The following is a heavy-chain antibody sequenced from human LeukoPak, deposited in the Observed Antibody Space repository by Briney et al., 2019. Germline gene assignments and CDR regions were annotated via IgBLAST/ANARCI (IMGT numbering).Heavy chain of an antibody. V-gene: IGHV1-8*02. Sequence: GASVKVSCKASGYTFTSYDINWVRQATGQGLEWMGWMNPNSGYTGYAQKFQGRVTMTRNTSISTAYMELISLRSEDTAVYYCARTPSSSGLVWFDYWGQGTLVAVSS. CDR1: GYTFTSYD. D-gene: IGHD6-19*01. CDR3: ARTPSSSGLVWFDY. CDR2: MNPNSGYT. J-gene: IGHJ4*02.